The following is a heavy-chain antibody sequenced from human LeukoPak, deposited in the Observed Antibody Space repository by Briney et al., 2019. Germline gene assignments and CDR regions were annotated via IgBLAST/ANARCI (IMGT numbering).Heavy chain of an antibody. V-gene: IGHV3-21*01. CDR3: ARAVVISNWFDP. D-gene: IGHD2-21*01. J-gene: IGHJ5*02. CDR1: GLTFSTYS. Sequence: GGSLRLSCAASGLTFSTYSMNWVRQAPGKGLEWVSSISPGRTYMFYADSVKGRFTISRDNARNSLYLQMNSLRAEDTAVYYCARAVVISNWFDPWGQGTLVTVSS. CDR2: ISPGRTYM.